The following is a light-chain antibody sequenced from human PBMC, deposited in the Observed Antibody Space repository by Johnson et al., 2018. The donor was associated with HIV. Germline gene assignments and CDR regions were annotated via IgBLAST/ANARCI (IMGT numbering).Light chain of an antibody. CDR2: ENN. J-gene: IGLJ1*01. CDR3: GTGGGG. CDR1: SSNIGNNY. V-gene: IGLV1-51*02. Sequence: QSILTQPPSVSAAPGQKVTISCSGSSSNIGNNYVSWYQQLPGTAPKLLIYENNKRPSGIPDRFSGSKSGTSATLGITGLQTGDEADYYCGTGGGGFGKGTKVTGL.